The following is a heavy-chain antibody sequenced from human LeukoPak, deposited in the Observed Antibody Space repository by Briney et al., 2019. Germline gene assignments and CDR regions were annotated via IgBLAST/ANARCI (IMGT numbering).Heavy chain of an antibody. D-gene: IGHD3-22*01. CDR2: INPNSGGT. CDR3: ARGRNYYDSSGYYFNNKGYYFDY. CDR1: GYIFTDYG. J-gene: IGHJ4*02. Sequence: ASVQVSCKASGYIFTDYGISWVRQAPGQGLEWMGWINPNSGGTNYAQKFQGRVTMTRDTSISTAYMELSRLRSDDTAVYYCARGRNYYDSSGYYFNNKGYYFDYWGQGTLVTVSS. V-gene: IGHV1-2*02.